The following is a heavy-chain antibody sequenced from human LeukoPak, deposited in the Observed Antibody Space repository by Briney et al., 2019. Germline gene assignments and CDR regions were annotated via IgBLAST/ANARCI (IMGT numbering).Heavy chain of an antibody. V-gene: IGHV4-38-2*02. J-gene: IGHJ4*02. Sequence: SETLSLTCTVSGYSISSGYYWCWSRQPPGKGLEWIGSIYNSGCTYYNPSLKGRVTISVDTSKNPFSLKLSSVTAADTAVYYCARDDSSGYYSYWGQGTLVTVSS. CDR3: ARDDSSGYYSY. D-gene: IGHD3-22*01. CDR1: GYSISSGYY. CDR2: IYNSGCT.